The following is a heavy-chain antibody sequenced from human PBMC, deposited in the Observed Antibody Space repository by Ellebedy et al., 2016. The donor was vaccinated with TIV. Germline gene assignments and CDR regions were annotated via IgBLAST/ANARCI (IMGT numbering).Heavy chain of an antibody. J-gene: IGHJ4*02. CDR2: IIPILGIA. D-gene: IGHD6-19*01. Sequence: ASVKVSCKASGGTFSSYAISWVRQAPGQGLEWMGRIIPILGIANYAQKFQGRVTITADKSTSTAYMELSSLRSEDTAVYYCARTVDAVAGSDFDYWGQGTLVTVSS. CDR3: ARTVDAVAGSDFDY. V-gene: IGHV1-69*04. CDR1: GGTFSSYA.